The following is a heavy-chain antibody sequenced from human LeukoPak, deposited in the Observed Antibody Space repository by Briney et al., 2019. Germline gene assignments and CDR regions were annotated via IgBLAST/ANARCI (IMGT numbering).Heavy chain of an antibody. CDR3: AASAYYVAAADAY. Sequence: PGGSLRLSCAASGFNFANHAMSWVRQTAGKGLEWVSAISGGGDITYYADSVKGRFTISRDNSKDTLFLQMHSLRPGDTALYYCAASAYYVAAADAYWGQGTLVTVSS. J-gene: IGHJ4*02. CDR1: GFNFANHA. D-gene: IGHD3-3*01. V-gene: IGHV3-23*01. CDR2: ISGGGDIT.